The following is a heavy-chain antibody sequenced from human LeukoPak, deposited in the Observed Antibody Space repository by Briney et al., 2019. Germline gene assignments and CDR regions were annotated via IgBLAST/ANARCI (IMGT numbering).Heavy chain of an antibody. V-gene: IGHV3-7*01. D-gene: IGHD6-13*01. CDR2: INQDGSER. CDR3: ARDSEYSSSFAFYI. CDR1: GFTFSSHW. Sequence: GGSLRLSCAASGFTFSSHWMTWVRQAPGKGLEWVANINQDGSERYYVDSVKGRFTISRDNAKNSLYLQMNSLRAEDTAVYYWARDSEYSSSFAFYILGQGTMVTVSS. J-gene: IGHJ3*02.